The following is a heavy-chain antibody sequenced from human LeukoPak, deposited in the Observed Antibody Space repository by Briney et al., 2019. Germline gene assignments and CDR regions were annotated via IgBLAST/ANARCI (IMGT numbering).Heavy chain of an antibody. D-gene: IGHD3-16*02. V-gene: IGHV1-3*01. J-gene: IGHJ4*02. CDR1: GYTFTSYA. Sequence: GASVKVSCKASGYTFTSYAMHWVRQAPGQRLEWMGWINAGNGNTKYSQKFQGRVTITRDTSASTAYMELSSLRSEDTAVYYCASSYYVWGSYRPTYYIDYWGQGTLVTVSS. CDR3: ASSYYVWGSYRPTYYIDY. CDR2: INAGNGNT.